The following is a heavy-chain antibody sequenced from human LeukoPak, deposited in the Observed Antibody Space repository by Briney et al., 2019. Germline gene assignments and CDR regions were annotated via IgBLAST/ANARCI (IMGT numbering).Heavy chain of an antibody. CDR1: GFTFMNYA. D-gene: IGHD2-15*01. Sequence: GGSLRLSCAASGFTFMNYAMSWVRQAPGRGLEWVSAICGNAACTLYAYAVKGRFIISSDNSRNTMYLYLQMNSLRAEDTAVYYCARHLATSGSYPLDYWGQGTPVTVSS. CDR2: ICGNAACT. J-gene: IGHJ4*02. V-gene: IGHV3-23*01. CDR3: ARHLATSGSYPLDY.